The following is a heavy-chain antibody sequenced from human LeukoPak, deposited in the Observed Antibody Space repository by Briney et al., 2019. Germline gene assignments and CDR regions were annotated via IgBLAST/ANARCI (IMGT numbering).Heavy chain of an antibody. CDR3: ARGGGYYDSSGYLLDY. CDR1: GYTFTSYD. Sequence: ASVKVSCKASGYTFTSYDINWVRQAPGQGLEWMGWMNPNSGNTGYAQKFQGRVTITRNTSISTAYMELSSLRSEDTAVYYCARGGGYYDSSGYLLDYWGQGTLVTVSS. D-gene: IGHD3-22*01. V-gene: IGHV1-8*03. J-gene: IGHJ4*02. CDR2: MNPNSGNT.